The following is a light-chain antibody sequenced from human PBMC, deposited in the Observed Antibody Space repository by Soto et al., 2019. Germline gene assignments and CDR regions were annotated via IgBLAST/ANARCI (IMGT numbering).Light chain of an antibody. Sequence: EIVLTQSPGTLSLSPGERATLSCRASQSVSSSYLAWYQQKPGQAPRLLIYGASSRATGIPDRFSGSGSGTDFTITISSMEHEDFAVYYCQQYGGTPLYTFGQGTKLEIK. CDR1: QSVSSSY. CDR3: QQYGGTPLYT. CDR2: GAS. V-gene: IGKV3-20*01. J-gene: IGKJ2*01.